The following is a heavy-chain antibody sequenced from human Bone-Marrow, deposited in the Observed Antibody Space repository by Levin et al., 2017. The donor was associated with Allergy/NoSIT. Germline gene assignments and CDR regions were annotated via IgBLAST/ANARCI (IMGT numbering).Heavy chain of an antibody. Sequence: GESLKISCAASGFTFSSYWMSWVRQAPGKGLEWVANIKQDGSEKYYVDSVKGRFTISRDNAKNSLYLQMNSLRAEDTAVYYCARVASDIVVVVAATTAYWYFDLWGRGTLVTVSS. V-gene: IGHV3-7*01. J-gene: IGHJ2*01. CDR3: ARVASDIVVVVAATTAYWYFDL. D-gene: IGHD2-15*01. CDR1: GFTFSSYW. CDR2: IKQDGSEK.